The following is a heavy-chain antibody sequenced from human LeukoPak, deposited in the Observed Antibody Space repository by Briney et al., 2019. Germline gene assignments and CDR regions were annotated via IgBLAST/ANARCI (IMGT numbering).Heavy chain of an antibody. D-gene: IGHD3-22*01. CDR3: ARAPSEVGGYYPEYFRH. V-gene: IGHV3-74*01. CDR2: IKSDGKT. J-gene: IGHJ1*01. Sequence: GGSLRLSCEASGFTFSRYWMHWVCQAPGKGLVWVSRIKSDGKTNYADSVKGRFTISRDNAKNTVSLQMDSLRAEDTGVYYCARAPSEVGGYYPEYFRHWGQGTLVTVSS. CDR1: GFTFSRYW.